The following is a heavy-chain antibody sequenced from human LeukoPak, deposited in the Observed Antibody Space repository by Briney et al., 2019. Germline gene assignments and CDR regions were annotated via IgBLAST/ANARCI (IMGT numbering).Heavy chain of an antibody. J-gene: IGHJ4*02. Sequence: ASVKVSRKASGYTFTSYDINWVRQATGQGLEWMGWMNPNSGNTGYAQKFQGRVTITRNTSISTAYMELSSLRSEDTAVYYCARRSIAARQTFDYWGQGTLVTVSS. CDR1: GYTFTSYD. D-gene: IGHD6-6*01. CDR3: ARRSIAARQTFDY. CDR2: MNPNSGNT. V-gene: IGHV1-8*03.